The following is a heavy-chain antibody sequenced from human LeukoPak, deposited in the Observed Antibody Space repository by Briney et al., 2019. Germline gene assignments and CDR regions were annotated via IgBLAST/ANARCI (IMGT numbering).Heavy chain of an antibody. CDR1: GFTFSSYS. CDR2: ISSSSSSI. CDR3: ARSSGTYFDY. J-gene: IGHJ4*02. D-gene: IGHD1-26*01. Sequence: PGGSLRLSCAASGFTFSSYSMNWVRQAPGKGLEWVSYISSSSSSIYYADSVKGRFTISRDNAKNSLCLQMNSLRAEDTAVYYCARSSGTYFDYWGQGTLVTVSS. V-gene: IGHV3-48*01.